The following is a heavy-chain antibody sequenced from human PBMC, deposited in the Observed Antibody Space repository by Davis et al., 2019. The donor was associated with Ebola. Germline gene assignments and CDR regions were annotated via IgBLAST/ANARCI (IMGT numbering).Heavy chain of an antibody. J-gene: IGHJ5*01. D-gene: IGHD3-9*01. Sequence: GGSLRLSCAASGFTFSSYWMTWVRQAPGKGLEWVSGINWNGASSGYADSVKGRFTISRDNVKNSLYLRMNDLRVEDTAFYHCARVNAATGYSRFDTWGQGTLVTVSS. CDR2: INWNGASS. CDR1: GFTFSSYW. CDR3: ARVNAATGYSRFDT. V-gene: IGHV3-20*01.